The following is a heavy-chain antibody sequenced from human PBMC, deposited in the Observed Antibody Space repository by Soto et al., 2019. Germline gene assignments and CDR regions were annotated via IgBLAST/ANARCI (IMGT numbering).Heavy chain of an antibody. V-gene: IGHV4-34*01. D-gene: IGHD3-3*01. CDR3: ARVRDWFDP. Sequence: KPSETLSLTCAVYGGSFSGYYWNWIRQPPGKGLEWIGEINHSGYTNYNPSLKSRVTISVDTSKNQFSLRLTSVTAADTALYYCARVRDWFDPWGQGTLVTVSS. CDR1: GGSFSGYY. CDR2: INHSGYT. J-gene: IGHJ5*02.